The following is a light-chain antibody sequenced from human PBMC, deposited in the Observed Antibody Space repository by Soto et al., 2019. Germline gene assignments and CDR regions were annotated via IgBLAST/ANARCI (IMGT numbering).Light chain of an antibody. Sequence: MTQSPATLAVSAGDRVTISCRARQSISTNLAWYQQKPGKAPKLLIYKASTLKSGVPSRFSGSGSGTEFTLTISSLQPDDFATYYCQHYNIYSEAFGQGTKVDIK. CDR2: KAS. CDR3: QHYNIYSEA. CDR1: QSISTN. V-gene: IGKV1-5*03. J-gene: IGKJ1*01.